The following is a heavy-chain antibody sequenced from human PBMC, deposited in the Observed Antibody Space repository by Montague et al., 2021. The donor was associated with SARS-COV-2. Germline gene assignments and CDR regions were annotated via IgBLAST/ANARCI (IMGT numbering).Heavy chain of an antibody. J-gene: IGHJ4*02. CDR1: GFSFSSSV. V-gene: IGHV3-30*04. D-gene: IGHD2-15*01. Sequence: SLRLSCAASGFSFSSSVMHWVRQAPGKGLEWVAVISYDGNIKNYIDSVKGRFTISRDNSKNTLYLQMNGLRPGDTAVYYCARGPHYCSGGDCFWGQGALVTVSS. CDR2: ISYDGNIK. CDR3: ARGPHYCSGGDCF.